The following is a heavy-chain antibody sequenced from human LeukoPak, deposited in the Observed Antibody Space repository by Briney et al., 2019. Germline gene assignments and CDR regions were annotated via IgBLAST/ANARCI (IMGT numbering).Heavy chain of an antibody. CDR2: IYYSGST. D-gene: IGHD6-19*01. V-gene: IGHV4-39*07. J-gene: IGHJ5*02. CDR3: ARDSPSAVAAALDP. Sequence: PSETLSLTCTVSGGSISSSSYYWGWIRQPPGKGLEWIGSIYYSGSTYYNPSLKSRVTISVDTSKNQFSLKLSSVTAADTAVYYCARDSPSAVAAALDPWGQGTLVTVSS. CDR1: GGSISSSSYY.